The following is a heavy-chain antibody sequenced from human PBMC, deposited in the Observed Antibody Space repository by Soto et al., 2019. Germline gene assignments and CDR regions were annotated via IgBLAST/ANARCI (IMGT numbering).Heavy chain of an antibody. CDR2: IYYSGST. CDR3: ARHRYWSGATCYHLDNWFDP. V-gene: IGHV4-59*01. J-gene: IGHJ5*02. Sequence: SETLSLTCTVSGGSISSYYWSWIRQPPGKGLEWIGYIYYSGSTNYNPSLKSRVTISVDTSKNQFSLNLNSVTAADTAVYYCARHRYWSGATCYHLDNWFDPWGQGTLVTVSS. CDR1: GGSISSYY. D-gene: IGHD2-15*01.